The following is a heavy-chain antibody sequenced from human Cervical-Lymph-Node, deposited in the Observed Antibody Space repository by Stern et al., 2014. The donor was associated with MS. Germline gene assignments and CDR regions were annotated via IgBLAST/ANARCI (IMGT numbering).Heavy chain of an antibody. J-gene: IGHJ3*02. CDR2: IIPLFNRA. D-gene: IGHD3-22*01. CDR1: GGSLSTFA. CDR3: AREKTYFDSSGHYDVFDM. Sequence: QVQLVQSGAEVRKPGSSVKVSCKASGGSLSTFALTWVRQAPGQGLEWMGGIIPLFNRANYAQTFQGRLTVTADKSTNTVYMELASLRFEDTAVYYCAREKTYFDSSGHYDVFDMWGQGTEVTVSS. V-gene: IGHV1-69*14.